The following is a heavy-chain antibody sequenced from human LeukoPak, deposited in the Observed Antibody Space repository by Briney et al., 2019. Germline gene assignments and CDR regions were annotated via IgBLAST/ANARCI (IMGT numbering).Heavy chain of an antibody. Sequence: ASVKVSCKASGYTFTAYYIHWVRQAPGQGLEWMGWISAYNGNTNYAQKLQGRVTMTTDTSTSTAYMELRSLRSDDTAVYYCARDLGIAARPLLGYWGQGTLVTVSS. J-gene: IGHJ4*02. V-gene: IGHV1-18*04. CDR2: ISAYNGNT. CDR1: GYTFTAYY. CDR3: ARDLGIAARPLLGY. D-gene: IGHD6-6*01.